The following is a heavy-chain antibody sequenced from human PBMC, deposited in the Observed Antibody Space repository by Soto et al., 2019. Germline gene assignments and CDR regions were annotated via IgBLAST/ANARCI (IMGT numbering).Heavy chain of an antibody. CDR3: ARVSSSGWSRH. CDR2: ISGHSGNT. V-gene: IGHV1-18*01. D-gene: IGHD6-19*01. CDR1: GYTFTNYG. Sequence: QVQLVQSGAEGKKPGASVKVSCKASGYTFTNYGINWVRQTPGQGLEWMGWISGHSGNTEYVQKFQGRVTMTTDTSASTAYMEPRSLKSDDTAIYYCARVSSSGWSRHWGQGTLVTVSS. J-gene: IGHJ4*02.